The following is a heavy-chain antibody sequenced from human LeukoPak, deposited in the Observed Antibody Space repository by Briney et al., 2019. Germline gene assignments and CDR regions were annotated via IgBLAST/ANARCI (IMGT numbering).Heavy chain of an antibody. CDR1: GFTFSNYA. D-gene: IGHD1-14*01. Sequence: GGSLRLSCAASGFTFSNYAMSRVRQAPGKGLEWVSAISGGSASTYYADSVKGRFTISRDNSKNTLYLQMNSLRVEDTAVYYCAKGHSAHGTGFDCWGQGTLVAVSS. CDR3: AKGHSAHGTGFDC. CDR2: ISGGSAST. J-gene: IGHJ4*02. V-gene: IGHV3-23*01.